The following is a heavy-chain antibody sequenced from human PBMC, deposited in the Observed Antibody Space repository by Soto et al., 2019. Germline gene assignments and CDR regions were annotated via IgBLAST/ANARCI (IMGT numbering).Heavy chain of an antibody. V-gene: IGHV1-8*01. J-gene: IGHJ5*01. CDR3: ARERTRGFDP. CDR2: MNPNSGNT. Sequence: QVQLVQSGAEVKKPGASVKVSCKASGYTFTSYDINWVRQATGQGLEWMGWMNPNSGNTAYAQKFLGRVTMTRNTSILTAYMELSSLRSVDTAVYYFARERTRGFDPWGQGTLVTVSS. CDR1: GYTFTSYD.